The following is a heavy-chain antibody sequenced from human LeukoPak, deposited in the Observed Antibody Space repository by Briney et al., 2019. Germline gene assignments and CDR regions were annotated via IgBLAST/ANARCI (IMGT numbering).Heavy chain of an antibody. Sequence: GGSLRLPCAASGFTFDDYTMHWVRQAPGKGLEWVSLISWDGGSTYYADSVKGRFTISRDNSKNSLYLQMNSLRTEDTALYYCAKLYYDFWSGYYTGRDVNDYWGQGTLVTVSS. D-gene: IGHD3-3*01. CDR1: GFTFDDYT. J-gene: IGHJ4*02. CDR3: AKLYYDFWSGYYTGRDVNDY. V-gene: IGHV3-43*01. CDR2: ISWDGGST.